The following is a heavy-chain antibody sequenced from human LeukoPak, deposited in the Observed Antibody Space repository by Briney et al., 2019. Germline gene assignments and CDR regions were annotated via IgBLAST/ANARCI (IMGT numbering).Heavy chain of an antibody. Sequence: PGGSLRLSCAASGFTFSSSNMHWVRQAPGKGLEWVSYITGSSSAMYYADSVKGRFTISRDNAKDSLFLQMNSLRAEDTAVYYCASDVAGGTTNYWGQGTLVTVSS. D-gene: IGHD1-26*01. J-gene: IGHJ4*02. CDR1: GFTFSSSN. V-gene: IGHV3-48*01. CDR2: ITGSSSAM. CDR3: ASDVAGGTTNY.